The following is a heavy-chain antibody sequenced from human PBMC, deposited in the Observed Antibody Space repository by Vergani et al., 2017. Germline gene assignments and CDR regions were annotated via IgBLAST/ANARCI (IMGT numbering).Heavy chain of an antibody. J-gene: IGHJ6*02. CDR1: GFTFADYA. CDR3: ATTAGSRVSYYYGMDV. D-gene: IGHD3-10*01. CDR2: ISWNSGSI. V-gene: IGHV3-9*01. Sequence: EVQLVASGGGLVQPGRSLRLSCAASGFTFADYAMHWVRQAPGKGLEWVSGISWNSGSIGYADSVKGRFTISRDNAENSLYLQMNSLRAEDTALYYCATTAGSRVSYYYGMDVWSQGTTVTVS.